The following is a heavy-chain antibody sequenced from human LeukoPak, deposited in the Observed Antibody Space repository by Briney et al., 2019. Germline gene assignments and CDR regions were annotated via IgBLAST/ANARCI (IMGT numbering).Heavy chain of an antibody. D-gene: IGHD3-22*01. Sequence: GASVKVSCKASGGTFSSYAISWVRQAPGQGLEWMGRIIPILGVANYAQKFQGRVTITADKSTSTAYMELSSLRSEDTAVYYCARGYYDSSAFPGYWGQGTLVTVSS. CDR2: IIPILGVA. CDR3: ARGYYDSSAFPGY. J-gene: IGHJ4*02. CDR1: GGTFSSYA. V-gene: IGHV1-69*04.